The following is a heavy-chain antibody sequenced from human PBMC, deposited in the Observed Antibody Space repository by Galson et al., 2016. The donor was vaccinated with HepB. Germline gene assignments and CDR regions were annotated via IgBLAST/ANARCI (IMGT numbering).Heavy chain of an antibody. D-gene: IGHD3-3*01. V-gene: IGHV3-15*01. J-gene: IGHJ6*03. CDR1: GFTFSNAW. CDR2: IKSNTDGGTT. Sequence: SLRLSCAASGFTFSNAWMSWVRQAPGKGLEWVGRIKSNTDGGTTDYAAPMKGRFHLSRDDSKNTLYLQVNSLKTEDTAVYYCTTDSVYSDFWSGLFYYYYMDVWGKGTTVTVSS. CDR3: TTDSVYSDFWSGLFYYYYMDV.